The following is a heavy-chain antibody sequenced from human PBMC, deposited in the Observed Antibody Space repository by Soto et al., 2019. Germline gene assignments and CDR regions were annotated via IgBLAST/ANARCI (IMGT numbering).Heavy chain of an antibody. CDR3: AVYCSSTSCYFNWIDP. Sequence: SETLSLTCTVSGGSISSGDYYWSWIRQPPGKGLEWIGYIYYSGSTYYNPSLKSRVTISVDTSKNQFSLKLSSVTAADTAVYYCAVYCSSTSCYFNWIDPWGQGTLVTVRS. J-gene: IGHJ5*02. V-gene: IGHV4-30-4*01. D-gene: IGHD2-2*01. CDR1: GGSISSGDYY. CDR2: IYYSGST.